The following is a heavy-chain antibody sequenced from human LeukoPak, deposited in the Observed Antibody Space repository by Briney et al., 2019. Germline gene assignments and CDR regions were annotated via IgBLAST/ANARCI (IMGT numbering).Heavy chain of an antibody. CDR3: ARGRGTMIVPSTLNWFDP. CDR2: INHSGST. D-gene: IGHD3-22*01. CDR1: GGSFSGYY. V-gene: IGHV4-34*01. J-gene: IGHJ5*02. Sequence: SETLSLTCAVYGGSFSGYYWSWIRQPPGKGPEWIGEINHSGSTNYNPSLKSRVTISVDTSKNQFSLKLSSVTAADTAVYYCARGRGTMIVPSTLNWFDPWGQGTLVTVSS.